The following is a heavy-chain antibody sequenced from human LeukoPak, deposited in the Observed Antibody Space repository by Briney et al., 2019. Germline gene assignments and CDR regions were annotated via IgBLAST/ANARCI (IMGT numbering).Heavy chain of an antibody. CDR1: GFTFSSYA. CDR2: ISYDGSNK. J-gene: IGHJ4*02. Sequence: GGSLRLSCAASGFTFSSYAMHWVRQAPGKGLEWVAVISYDGSNKYYADSVKGRFTISRDNSKNTLYLQMNSLRAEDTAVYYCARVDTAMGDYWGQGTLVTVSS. V-gene: IGHV3-30-3*01. CDR3: ARVDTAMGDY. D-gene: IGHD5-18*01.